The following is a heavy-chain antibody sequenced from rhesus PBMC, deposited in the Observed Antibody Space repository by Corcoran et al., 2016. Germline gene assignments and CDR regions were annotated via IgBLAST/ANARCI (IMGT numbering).Heavy chain of an antibody. D-gene: IGHD5-24*01. CDR2: IYGSSGST. V-gene: IGHV4S7*01. J-gene: IGHJ4*01. Sequence: QVQLQESGPGVVKPSETLSLTCAVSGGSISGYYLWSWIRQPPGKGRDWIGYIYGSSGSTSYNPSLKSRVIISLDTSKNQFSLKLSSVTAADTAVYYCARVDTAGTGWDYWGQGVLVTVSS. CDR1: GGSISGYYL. CDR3: ARVDTAGTGWDY.